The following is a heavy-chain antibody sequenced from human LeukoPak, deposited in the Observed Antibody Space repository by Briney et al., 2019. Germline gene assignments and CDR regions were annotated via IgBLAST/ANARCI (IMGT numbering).Heavy chain of an antibody. D-gene: IGHD3-10*01. V-gene: IGHV3-11*01. CDR3: AREYRAITMVRGVINFPTGFDY. Sequence: GGSLRLSCAASGFTFSDYYMSWIRQAPGKGLEWVSYISSSGSTIYYADSVKGRFTISRDNAKNSLYLQMNSLRAEDTAVYYCAREYRAITMVRGVINFPTGFDYWGQGTLVTVSS. CDR1: GFTFSDYY. J-gene: IGHJ4*02. CDR2: ISSSGSTI.